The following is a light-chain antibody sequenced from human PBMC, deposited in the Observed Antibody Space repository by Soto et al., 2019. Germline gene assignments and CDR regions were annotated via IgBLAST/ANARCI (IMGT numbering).Light chain of an antibody. CDR2: WAS. CDR1: QSVLYSSDNKNY. V-gene: IGKV4-1*01. CDR3: QHYCISPPA. J-gene: IGKJ1*01. Sequence: DIVMTQSPDSLAVSLVERATINCKSSQSVLYSSDNKNYLAWYQQKPGQPPKLLIYWASTRESGVPDRFSGSGSGTDFTLTISSLQAEDVVVYYCQHYCISPPAFGQGTKVEIK.